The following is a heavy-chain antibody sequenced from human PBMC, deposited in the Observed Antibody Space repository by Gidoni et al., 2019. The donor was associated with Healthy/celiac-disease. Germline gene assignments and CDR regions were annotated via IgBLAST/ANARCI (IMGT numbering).Heavy chain of an antibody. D-gene: IGHD6-19*01. CDR2: ISYDGSNK. Sequence: QVQLVESGGGVVQPGRSLRLSCAASGFTFSSYAMHWVRQAPGKGLEWVAVISYDGSNKYYADSVKGRFTISRDNSKNTLYLQMNSLRAEDTAVYYCARDIVPWPIAVAPPSSPYYYYGMDVWGQGTTVTVSS. CDR3: ARDIVPWPIAVAPPSSPYYYYGMDV. J-gene: IGHJ6*02. V-gene: IGHV3-30-3*01. CDR1: GFTFSSYA.